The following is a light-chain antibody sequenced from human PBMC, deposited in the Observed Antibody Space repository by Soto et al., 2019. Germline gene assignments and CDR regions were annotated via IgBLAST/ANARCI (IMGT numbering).Light chain of an antibody. CDR1: SSDVGGYNY. CDR3: SSYTSSSIPYV. J-gene: IGLJ1*01. Sequence: SVLTQPASVSGSPGQSITISRTGTSSDVGGYNYVSWYQQHPGKAPKLMIYDVSNRPSGVSNRFSGSKSGNTASLTISGLQAEDEADYYCSSYTSSSIPYVFGTGTKVTVL. CDR2: DVS. V-gene: IGLV2-14*01.